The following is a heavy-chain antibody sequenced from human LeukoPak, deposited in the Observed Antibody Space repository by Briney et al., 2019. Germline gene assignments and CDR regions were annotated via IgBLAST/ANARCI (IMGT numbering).Heavy chain of an antibody. J-gene: IGHJ3*01. Sequence: SETLSLTCTVSGYSISSGYYWGWIRQPPGKGLEWIGTIYHSGSTYYNPSLKSRVAISLDTSKNQFSLKLSSMAAADRSVYYCASHAQLSHPFDAWGQGTMVTVSS. D-gene: IGHD2/OR15-2a*01. CDR1: GYSISSGYY. V-gene: IGHV4-38-2*02. CDR3: ASHAQLSHPFDA. CDR2: IYHSGST.